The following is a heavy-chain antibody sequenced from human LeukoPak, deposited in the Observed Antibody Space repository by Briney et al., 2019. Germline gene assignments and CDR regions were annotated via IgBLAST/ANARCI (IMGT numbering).Heavy chain of an antibody. CDR2: IKQDGSEK. V-gene: IGHV3-7*01. CDR3: AREDQWLVPSHIDY. Sequence: GGSLRLSCAASGFTFSNALMSWVRQAPGKGLEWVANIKQDGSEKYYVDSVKGRFTISRDNAKNSLYLQMNSLRAEDTAVYYCAREDQWLVPSHIDYWGQGTLVTVSS. CDR1: GFTFSNAL. D-gene: IGHD6-19*01. J-gene: IGHJ4*02.